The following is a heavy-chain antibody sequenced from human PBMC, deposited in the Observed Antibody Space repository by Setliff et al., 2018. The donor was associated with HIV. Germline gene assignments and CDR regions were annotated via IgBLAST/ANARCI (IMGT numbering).Heavy chain of an antibody. CDR3: ARDVLGYDSTGRFDL. J-gene: IGHJ2*01. Sequence: SETLSLTCTVSGGSVSSGSYYWSWIRQPAGKGLQWIGRIYTSGSTNYNASLKSRVTISVDTSKNQFSLKLTSVTAADTAVYYCARDVLGYDSTGRFDLWGRGTLVTVSS. CDR2: IYTSGST. CDR1: GGSVSSGSYY. V-gene: IGHV4-61*02. D-gene: IGHD3-22*01.